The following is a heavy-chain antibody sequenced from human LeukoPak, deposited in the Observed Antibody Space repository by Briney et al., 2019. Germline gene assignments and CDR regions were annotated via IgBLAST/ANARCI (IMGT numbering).Heavy chain of an antibody. J-gene: IGHJ6*02. V-gene: IGHV4-59*01. Sequence: SETLSLTCTVSGGSISSYYWSWIRQPPGKGLEWIGYTYYSGSTNYNPSLKSRVTISVDTSKNQFSLKLSSVTAADTAVYYCARSRRSLTHYYYYGMDVWGQGTTVTVSS. D-gene: IGHD4/OR15-4a*01. CDR2: TYYSGST. CDR1: GGSISSYY. CDR3: ARSRRSLTHYYYYGMDV.